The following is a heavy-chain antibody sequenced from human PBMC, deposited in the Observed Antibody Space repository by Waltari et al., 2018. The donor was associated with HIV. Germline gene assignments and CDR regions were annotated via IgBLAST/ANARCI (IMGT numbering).Heavy chain of an antibody. CDR1: GFSLPSHGVG. D-gene: IGHD3-22*01. V-gene: IGHV2-5*01. Sequence: QITLKESGPALLTPTQTLTLTCSFSGFSLPSHGVGVAWFRLPPGKALEWLALIYRNDIERYSPSLKNRLTITKDTSKNQVVLAMTNVDPVDTATYLCAHGPRPYYDSNRSPPLDWFFDLWGRGTLVTVSS. J-gene: IGHJ2*01. CDR3: AHGPRPYYDSNRSPPLDWFFDL. CDR2: IYRNDIE.